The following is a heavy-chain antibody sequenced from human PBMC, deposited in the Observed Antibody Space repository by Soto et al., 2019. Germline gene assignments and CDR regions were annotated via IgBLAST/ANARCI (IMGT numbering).Heavy chain of an antibody. J-gene: IGHJ3*02. V-gene: IGHV4-59*01. CDR1: GGSISSYY. CDR2: IYYSGST. CDR3: ASKLGYCSGGSCPGTFAI. D-gene: IGHD2-15*01. Sequence: SETLSLTCTVSGGSISSYYWSWIRQPPGKGLEWIGYIYYSGSTNYNPSLKSRVTISVDTSKNQFSLKLSSVTAADTAVYYCASKLGYCSGGSCPGTFAIWGRGTMVIVSS.